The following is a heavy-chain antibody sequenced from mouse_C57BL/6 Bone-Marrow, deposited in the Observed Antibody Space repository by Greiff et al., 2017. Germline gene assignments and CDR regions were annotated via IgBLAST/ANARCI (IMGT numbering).Heavy chain of an antibody. CDR2: ISDGGSYT. J-gene: IGHJ3*01. Sequence: DVMLVESGGGLVKPGGSLKLSCAASGFTFSSYAMSWVRQTPEKRLEWVATISDGGSYTYYPDNVKGRFTNSRDNAKNNLYLQMSHLKSEDTAMYYCARGYDYDGAYWGQGTLVTVSA. CDR3: ARGYDYDGAY. D-gene: IGHD2-4*01. CDR1: GFTFSSYA. V-gene: IGHV5-4*03.